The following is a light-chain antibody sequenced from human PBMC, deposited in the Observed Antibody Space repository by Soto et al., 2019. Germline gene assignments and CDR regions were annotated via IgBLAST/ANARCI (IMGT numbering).Light chain of an antibody. V-gene: IGKV1-39*01. CDR1: QSISSY. J-gene: IGKJ1*01. CDR3: QQSYSTPPS. Sequence: DIQMTQSPSSLSASVGDRVTITCRASQSISSYLNWYQQKPGKALKLLIYAASSLQSGVPSRFSGSGSGTDFNLTISSLQPEDFATYYCQQSYSTPPSFGQRTKVESK. CDR2: AAS.